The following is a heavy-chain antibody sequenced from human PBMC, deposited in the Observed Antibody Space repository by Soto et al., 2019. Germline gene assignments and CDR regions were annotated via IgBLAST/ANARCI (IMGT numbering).Heavy chain of an antibody. V-gene: IGHV3-7*01. CDR2: INEDGSEK. CDR3: ARVYSSSWWPNYYYYYGMDX. J-gene: IGHJ6*02. D-gene: IGHD6-13*01. CDR1: GFTFSSYW. Sequence: WGSLRLSCAASGFTFSSYWMSWVRQAPGKGLEWVSDINEDGSEKYYVDSVKGRFTISRDNAKNSLYLQMNSLRAEDTAVYYCARVYSSSWWPNYYYYYGMDXWGQGTTVTVS.